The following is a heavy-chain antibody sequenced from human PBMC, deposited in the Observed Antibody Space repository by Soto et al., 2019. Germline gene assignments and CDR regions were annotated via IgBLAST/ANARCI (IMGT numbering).Heavy chain of an antibody. CDR1: GDSVSSNSAA. CDR2: TYYRSKWYN. CDR3: ARTGGATDS. Sequence: SQTLSLTCAISGDSVSSNSAAWNWIRQSPSRGFEWLGRTYYRSKWYNEYAVSVKGRIGINSDTSKNHFSLQLNSVTPEDTAVYYCARTGGATDSWGQGTLVTVSS. D-gene: IGHD3-16*01. V-gene: IGHV6-1*01. J-gene: IGHJ4*02.